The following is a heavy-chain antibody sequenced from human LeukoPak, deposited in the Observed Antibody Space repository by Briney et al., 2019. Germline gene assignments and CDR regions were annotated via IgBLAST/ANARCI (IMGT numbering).Heavy chain of an antibody. CDR3: ARSPDGYSYGHYYYYMDV. CDR2: ISSGSTI. D-gene: IGHD5-18*01. V-gene: IGHV3-48*03. Sequence: GGSLRLSCAASGFTFSSYEMNWVRQAPGKGLEWVSYISSGSTIYYADSVKGRFTISRDNAKNSLYLQMNSLRAEDTAVYYCARSPDGYSYGHYYYYMDVWGKGTTVTVSS. J-gene: IGHJ6*03. CDR1: GFTFSSYE.